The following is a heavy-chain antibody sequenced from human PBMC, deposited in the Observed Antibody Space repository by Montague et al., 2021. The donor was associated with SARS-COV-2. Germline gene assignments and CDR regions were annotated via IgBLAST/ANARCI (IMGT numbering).Heavy chain of an antibody. J-gene: IGHJ4*02. CDR3: ARESGSFHDGGYFDY. CDR1: GFYFSYA. Sequence: LRLSCAASGFYFSYAMHWVRQAPGKGLEWVALISNDGSNKHYADSVKGRFTISRDNSKSTLYLQMNSLRTEDTAVYYCARESGSFHDGGYFDYWGQGSLVTVSS. V-gene: IGHV3-30-3*01. CDR2: ISNDGSNK. D-gene: IGHD1-26*01.